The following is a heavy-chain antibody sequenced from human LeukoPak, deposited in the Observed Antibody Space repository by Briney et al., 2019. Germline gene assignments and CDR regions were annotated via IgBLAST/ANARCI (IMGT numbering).Heavy chain of an antibody. CDR2: ISAYNGTT. D-gene: IGHD5-18*01. V-gene: IGHV1-18*01. J-gene: IGHJ5*02. CDR3: ARDDPDTAMVRFDP. Sequence: GASVKVSCKASGYTFTSYGISWVRQAPGQGLEWMGWISAYNGTTNSAHKLQGRVTMTTDTSTSTAYMELRSLRSDDTAVYYCARDDPDTAMVRFDPWGQGTLVTVSS. CDR1: GYTFTSYG.